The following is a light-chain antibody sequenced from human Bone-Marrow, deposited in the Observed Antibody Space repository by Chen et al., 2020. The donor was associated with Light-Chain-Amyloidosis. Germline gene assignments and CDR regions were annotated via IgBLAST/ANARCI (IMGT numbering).Light chain of an antibody. CDR1: SSDVGNYNL. Sequence: QSALTQPASVSGSPGQSITISCTGSSSDVGNYNLVSWYQQYPGKAPKLMIFEVNKRPSGVSNRFSGSKSGNTASLTISGLLAEDEADYHCGSYAGSNTVVFGGVTKLTVL. J-gene: IGLJ2*01. CDR2: EVN. V-gene: IGLV2-23*02. CDR3: GSYAGSNTVV.